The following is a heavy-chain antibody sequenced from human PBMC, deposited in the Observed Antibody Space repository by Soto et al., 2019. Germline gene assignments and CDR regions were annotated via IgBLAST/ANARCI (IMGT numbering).Heavy chain of an antibody. Sequence: PSETLSLTCSVSAGSISTYHWSWIRQPAGKGLEWIGRIYYTGSTDCNPSLKSRVTMSVDTSKNQFSLKVSSVTAADTAVYYCARDCSGGACYPASFDYWGQGTLVTVSS. J-gene: IGHJ4*02. CDR3: ARDCSGGACYPASFDY. CDR1: AGSISTYH. V-gene: IGHV4-4*07. CDR2: IYYTGST. D-gene: IGHD2-15*01.